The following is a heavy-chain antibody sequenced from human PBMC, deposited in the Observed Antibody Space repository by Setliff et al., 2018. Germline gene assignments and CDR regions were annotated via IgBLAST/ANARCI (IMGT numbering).Heavy chain of an antibody. V-gene: IGHV1-18*01. Sequence: ASVKVSCKASGYTFTSYGISWVRQAPGQGLEWMGWISAYNGNTNYAQKLQGRVTMTTDASTSTAYMELRSLRSDDTAVYYCASDGQGNYNFWSGSYYYYYGMDVWGQGTTVTVSS. D-gene: IGHD3-3*01. CDR3: ASDGQGNYNFWSGSYYYYYGMDV. CDR1: GYTFTSYG. J-gene: IGHJ6*02. CDR2: ISAYNGNT.